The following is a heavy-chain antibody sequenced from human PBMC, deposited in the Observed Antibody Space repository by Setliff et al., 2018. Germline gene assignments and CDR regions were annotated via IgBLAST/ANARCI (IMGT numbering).Heavy chain of an antibody. J-gene: IGHJ5*02. CDR1: GGTFRNFA. Sequence: EASVKVSCKASGGTFRNFAISWVRQAPGQGLEWMGGIIPRLGIGTYAQKLQGRVTITTDESTTTAYMELSSLRSEDTAVYFCAKTKGFVDGWLDPWGQGTLVTVSS. CDR3: AKTKGFVDGWLDP. CDR2: IIPRLGIG. D-gene: IGHD1-1*01. V-gene: IGHV1-69*10.